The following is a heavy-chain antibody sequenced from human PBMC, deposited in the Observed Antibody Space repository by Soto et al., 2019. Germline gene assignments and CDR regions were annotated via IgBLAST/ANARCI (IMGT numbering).Heavy chain of an antibody. CDR2: IATYDDKT. V-gene: IGHV1-18*01. D-gene: IGHD3-10*01. J-gene: IGHJ4*02. CDR1: GYTFTGYG. CDR3: VRDLDGSGSYYTDY. Sequence: QVQLVQSGTEVKKPGASVQVSCKGSGYTFTGYGITWVRQAPGQGLEWMGRIATYDDKTNYAQKLQCRVTMTTDTSTSTAYMERKSLRSDDTAVYYCVRDLDGSGSYYTDYWGQGTLVTVSS.